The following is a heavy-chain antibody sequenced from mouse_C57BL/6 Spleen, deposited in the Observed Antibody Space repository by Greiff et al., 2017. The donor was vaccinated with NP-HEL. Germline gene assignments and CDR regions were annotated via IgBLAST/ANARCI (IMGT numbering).Heavy chain of an antibody. CDR2: IHPNSGST. Sequence: QVQLKQPGAELVKPGASVKLSCKASGYTFTSYWMHWVKQRPGQGLEWIGMIHPNSGSTNYNEKFKSKATLTVDKSSSTAYMQLSSLTSEDSAVYYCARSTNWEGWYFDVWGTGTTVTVSS. V-gene: IGHV1-64*01. D-gene: IGHD4-1*01. J-gene: IGHJ1*03. CDR1: GYTFTSYW. CDR3: ARSTNWEGWYFDV.